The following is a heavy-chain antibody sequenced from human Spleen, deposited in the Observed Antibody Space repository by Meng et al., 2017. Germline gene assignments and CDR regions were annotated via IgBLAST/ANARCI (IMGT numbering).Heavy chain of an antibody. CDR3: ARRGYGYNSRYFDY. Sequence: GESLKISCKASGYSFTSHWIGWVRQMPGKGLEWMGLIYPGDSESIYSPSFQGQVTVSAGKSITTAYLQWSTLKASDTAMYYCARRGYGYNSRYFDYWGQGTLVTVSS. CDR2: IYPGDSES. J-gene: IGHJ4*02. V-gene: IGHV5-51*01. D-gene: IGHD5-24*01. CDR1: GYSFTSHW.